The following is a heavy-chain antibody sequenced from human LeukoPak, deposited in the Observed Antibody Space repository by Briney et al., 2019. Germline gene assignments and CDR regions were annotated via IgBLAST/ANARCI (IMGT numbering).Heavy chain of an antibody. D-gene: IGHD6-25*01. Sequence: SETLSLTCGVSGGSVSSTNWWTWIRQPPGKGLEWIGEVHLDGRTNFNPSLKSRLTMSVDLSENHVSLKLTSVTAADTAVYYCARGGGFSPPLDYPGQGILVTFPS. CDR1: GGSVSSTNW. V-gene: IGHV4-4*02. CDR3: ARGGGFSPPLDY. J-gene: IGHJ4*02. CDR2: VHLDGRT.